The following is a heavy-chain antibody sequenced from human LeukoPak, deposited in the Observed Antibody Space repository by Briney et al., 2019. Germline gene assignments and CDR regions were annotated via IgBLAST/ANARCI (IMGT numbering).Heavy chain of an antibody. J-gene: IGHJ4*02. Sequence: GGSLRLSCAASGFTFSSYWMSWVRQAPGKGLEWVANIKQDGSEKYYVDSVKGRFTISRDNAKNSLYLQMNSLRAEDTAVYYCAREVVAATAGFDYWGQGTLVTVSS. D-gene: IGHD2-15*01. CDR1: GFTFSSYW. V-gene: IGHV3-7*01. CDR2: IKQDGSEK. CDR3: AREVVAATAGFDY.